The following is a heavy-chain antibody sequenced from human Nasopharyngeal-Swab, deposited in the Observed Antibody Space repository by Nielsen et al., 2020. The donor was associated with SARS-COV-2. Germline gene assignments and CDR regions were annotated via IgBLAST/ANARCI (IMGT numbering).Heavy chain of an antibody. CDR2: IIPGGSHG. CDR3: ATPGTRCSGDSCDMWVFDY. J-gene: IGHJ4*02. V-gene: IGHV3-30*02. Sequence: GESLKISCAASGFTFSSYGMHWVRQAPGKGLEWVAFIIPGGSHGDYADSVKGRFTISRDNSKNTLYLQMSSLRAEDTAIYYCATPGTRCSGDSCDMWVFDYWGQGTQVTVSS. CDR1: GFTFSSYG. D-gene: IGHD2-15*01.